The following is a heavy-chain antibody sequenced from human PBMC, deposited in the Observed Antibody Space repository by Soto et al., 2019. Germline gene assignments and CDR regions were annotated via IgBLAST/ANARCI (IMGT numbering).Heavy chain of an antibody. CDR3: ARDENSSNDCSGYYRRPNRSYGMDV. V-gene: IGHV4-31*03. Sequence: PSETLSLTCTVSGGSISSGGYYWSWIRQHPGKGLEWIGYIYYSGSTYYNPSLKSRVTIPVDTSKNQFSLKLSSVTAADTAVYYCARDENSSNDCSGYYRRPNRSYGMDVWGQGTTVTVSS. CDR1: GGSISSGGYY. CDR2: IYYSGST. J-gene: IGHJ6*02. D-gene: IGHD3-22*01.